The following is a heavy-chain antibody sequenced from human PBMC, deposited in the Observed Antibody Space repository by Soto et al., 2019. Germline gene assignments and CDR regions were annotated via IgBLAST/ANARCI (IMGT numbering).Heavy chain of an antibody. J-gene: IGHJ5*02. Sequence: QVQLVQSGAEVKKPGASVKVSCKASGYTFTSYDINWVRQATGQGLEWMGWMNPNSGNTGYAQKFQGRVTMTRNTSISTAYMELSSLRSEDTVVYYCARRYYDSAIVGFDPWGQGTLVTVSS. CDR1: GYTFTSYD. CDR3: ARRYYDSAIVGFDP. CDR2: MNPNSGNT. V-gene: IGHV1-8*01. D-gene: IGHD3-3*01.